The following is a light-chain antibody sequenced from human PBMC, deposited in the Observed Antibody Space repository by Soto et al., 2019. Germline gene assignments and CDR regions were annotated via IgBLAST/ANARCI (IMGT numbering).Light chain of an antibody. V-gene: IGLV1-44*01. CDR1: SSNIGSNS. Sequence: QTVVTQPPSASGTPGQRVTISCSGRSSNIGSNSVNWYQQLPRMAPKLLIYNSYRRPSGVPDRFSGSKYGTSGSLAISGLQSEDEADYYCAAWDDSLNGWVFGGGTKVTVL. J-gene: IGLJ3*02. CDR3: AAWDDSLNGWV. CDR2: NSY.